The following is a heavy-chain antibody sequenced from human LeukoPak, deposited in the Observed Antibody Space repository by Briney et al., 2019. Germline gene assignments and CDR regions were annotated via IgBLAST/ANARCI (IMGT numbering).Heavy chain of an antibody. J-gene: IGHJ4*02. CDR2: IYYSGST. Sequence: PSETLSLTCAVYGGSFSGYYWSWIRQPPGKGLEWIGSIYYSGSTYYNPSLKSRVTISVDTSKNQFSLKLSSVTAADTAVYYCASRKMVRGATDYWGQGTLVTVSS. CDR3: ASRKMVRGATDY. D-gene: IGHD3-10*01. V-gene: IGHV4-34*01. CDR1: GGSFSGYY.